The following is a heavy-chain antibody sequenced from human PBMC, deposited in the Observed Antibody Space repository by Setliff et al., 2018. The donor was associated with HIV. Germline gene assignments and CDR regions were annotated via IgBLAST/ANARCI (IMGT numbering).Heavy chain of an antibody. CDR2: ISFSGRST. CDR3: ALAWGSGGYYSQLLFDS. V-gene: IGHV3-23*01. D-gene: IGHD3-10*01. Sequence: PGGSLRLSCVASGFTFNNSAMGWVRHAPGRGLEWVSGISFSGRSTYYADSVKGRFTISRDNSQNTLYLQMNSLGAEDTAVYYCALAWGSGGYYSQLLFDSWGQGTLVTVSS. J-gene: IGHJ4*02. CDR1: GFTFNNSA.